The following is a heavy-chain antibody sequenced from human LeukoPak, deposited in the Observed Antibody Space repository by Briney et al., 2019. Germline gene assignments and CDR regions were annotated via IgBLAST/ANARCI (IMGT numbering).Heavy chain of an antibody. D-gene: IGHD6-13*01. CDR2: IYHSGGT. Sequence: SETLSLTCAGSSYSISSDNYWVWIRQPPGQGLEWTGGIYHSGGTYYNPSLKSRVTMSVDTSKNQFSLKLSSVTAADTAVYYCARDNSRIAAAGTFNWFDPWGQGTLVTVSS. CDR3: ARDNSRIAAAGTFNWFDP. CDR1: SYSISSDNY. V-gene: IGHV4-38-2*02. J-gene: IGHJ5*02.